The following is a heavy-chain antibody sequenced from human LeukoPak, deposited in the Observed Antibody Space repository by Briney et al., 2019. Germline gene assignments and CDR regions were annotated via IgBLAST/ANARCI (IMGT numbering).Heavy chain of an antibody. CDR2: ISSSSSYI. D-gene: IGHD2-2*02. Sequence: GGSLRLSCAASGFTFSTYAMNWVRQAPGKGLEWVSYISSSSSYIYYADSVKGRFTISRDNAKNSLYLQMNSLRAEDTAVYYCTTAEAVVVPAAIPGDYWGQGTLVTVSS. CDR1: GFTFSTYA. V-gene: IGHV3-21*05. CDR3: TTAEAVVVPAAIPGDY. J-gene: IGHJ4*02.